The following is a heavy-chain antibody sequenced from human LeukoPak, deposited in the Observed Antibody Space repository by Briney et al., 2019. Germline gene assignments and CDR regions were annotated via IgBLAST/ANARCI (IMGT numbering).Heavy chain of an antibody. Sequence: PGGSLRLSCAASGFTFSSYSMNWVRQAPGKGLEWVSYISSSSSTIYYADSVKGRFTISRDNAKNSLYLQMNSLRAEDTAVYYCARDDFNDPFDYWGQGTLVTVSS. CDR2: ISSSSSTI. CDR3: ARDDFNDPFDY. CDR1: GFTFSSYS. D-gene: IGHD3-3*01. J-gene: IGHJ4*02. V-gene: IGHV3-48*04.